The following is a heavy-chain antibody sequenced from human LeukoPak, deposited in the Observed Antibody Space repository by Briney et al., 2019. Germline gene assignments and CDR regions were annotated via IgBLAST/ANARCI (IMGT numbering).Heavy chain of an antibody. CDR3: ARIVTYDILDI. D-gene: IGHD3-9*01. Sequence: PSETLSLTCTVSGASISSYYWSWIRQPPGKGLEWIGFIYTSGSTNYNPSLKSRVTISVDTSKTHFSLKLSSVTAADTAVYYCARIVTYDILDIWGQGTMVTVSS. CDR1: GASISSYY. J-gene: IGHJ3*02. CDR2: IYTSGST. V-gene: IGHV4-4*09.